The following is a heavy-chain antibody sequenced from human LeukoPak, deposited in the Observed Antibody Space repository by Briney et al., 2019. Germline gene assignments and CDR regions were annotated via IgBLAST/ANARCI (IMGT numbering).Heavy chain of an antibody. CDR2: IYYSGST. D-gene: IGHD6-13*01. J-gene: IGHJ5*02. Sequence: SETLSLTCTVSGGSISSSSDYWGWIRQPPGKGLEWIGSIYYSGSTYYNPSLKSRVTISVDTSKNQFSLKLSSVTAADTAVYYCARAGIAAANWFDPWGQGTLVTVSS. CDR1: GGSISSSSDY. CDR3: ARAGIAAANWFDP. V-gene: IGHV4-39*01.